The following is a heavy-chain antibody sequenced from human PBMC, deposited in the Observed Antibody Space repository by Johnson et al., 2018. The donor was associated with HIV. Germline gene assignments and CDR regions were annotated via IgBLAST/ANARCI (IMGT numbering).Heavy chain of an antibody. CDR2: ISYDGSNK. V-gene: IGHV3-30-3*01. CDR1: GFTFSSYA. D-gene: IGHD6-19*01. CDR3: AREPGLVAAFDI. Sequence: QVQLVESGGGVVQPGRSLRLSCAASGFTFSSYAMHWVRRAPGKGLEWVAVISYDGSNKYYADSVKGRFTISRDNSKNTLYLQMNSLRAEDTAVYYCAREPGLVAAFDIWGQGTMVTVSS. J-gene: IGHJ3*02.